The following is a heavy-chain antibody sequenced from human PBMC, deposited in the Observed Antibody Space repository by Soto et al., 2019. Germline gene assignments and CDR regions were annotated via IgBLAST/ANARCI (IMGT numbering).Heavy chain of an antibody. CDR3: ARGVSYYYYSSGLYFDY. CDR2: IDPSDSYT. J-gene: IGHJ4*02. D-gene: IGHD3-22*01. CDR1: GYSFTSYW. V-gene: IGHV5-10-1*03. Sequence: EVQLVQSGAEVKKPGESLRISCKGSGYSFTSYWISWVRQMPGKGLEWMGRIDPSDSYTNYSPSFQGHVTISADKSISTAYLQWSSLKASDSAMYYCARGVSYYYYSSGLYFDYWGQGTLVTVSS.